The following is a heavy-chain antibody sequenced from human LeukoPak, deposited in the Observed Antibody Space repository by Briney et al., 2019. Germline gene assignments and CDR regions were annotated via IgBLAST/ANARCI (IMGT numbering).Heavy chain of an antibody. Sequence: PGGSLRLSCEASGFTFSSYWMHWVRQALAKGPEWVSRIQNDGSSTVYADSVKGRFTISRDNAKNSLYLQMNSLRAEDTAVYYCARDRRVSGFDYWGQGTLVTVSS. CDR2: IQNDGSST. J-gene: IGHJ4*02. V-gene: IGHV3-74*01. CDR3: ARDRRVSGFDY. CDR1: GFTFSSYW.